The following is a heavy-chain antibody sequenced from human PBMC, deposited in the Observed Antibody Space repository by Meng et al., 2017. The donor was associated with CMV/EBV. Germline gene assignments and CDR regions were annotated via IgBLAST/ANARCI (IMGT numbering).Heavy chain of an antibody. D-gene: IGHD3-3*01. CDR2: IIPIFGTA. CDR1: GGTFSSYA. Sequence: SVKVSCKASGGTFSSYAISWVRQAPGQGLEWMGGIIPIFGTANYAQKFQGRVTITTDESTSTAYMELSSLRSEDTAVYYCARGEIRIFGVGNDAFDIWGQGTMVTVSS. J-gene: IGHJ3*02. CDR3: ARGEIRIFGVGNDAFDI. V-gene: IGHV1-69*05.